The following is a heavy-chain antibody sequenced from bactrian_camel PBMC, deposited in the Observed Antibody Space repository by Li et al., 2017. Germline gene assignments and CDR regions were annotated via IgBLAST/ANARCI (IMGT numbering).Heavy chain of an antibody. CDR2: IGRDGNT. D-gene: IGHD3*01. Sequence: HVQLVESGGGSVQAGGSLRLSCAASGYTYSSYCMGWFRQAPGTEREGVAAIGRDGNTRYSDSVKGRFTISKDNAKSTLYLQMNSLKPEDTAMYYCAADYYLLPTLKVEDFRYWGQGTQVTVS. J-gene: IGHJ6*01. CDR1: GYTYSSYC. V-gene: IGHV3S55*01. CDR3: AADYYLLPTLKVEDFRY.